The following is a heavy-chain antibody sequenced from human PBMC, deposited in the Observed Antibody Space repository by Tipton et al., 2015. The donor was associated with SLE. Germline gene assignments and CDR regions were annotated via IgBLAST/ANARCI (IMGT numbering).Heavy chain of an antibody. Sequence: QVQLVQSGAEVQRPGASVRISCKAPGHSFSSRVFTWVGQAPGQGIEWLGWISDYNGNSNYAQNVRGRVTMTTDTSTTTAYMELRSLTSDDTAVYYCARGRCCCSSCYSGSDYWGQGALVTVSS. CDR1: GHSFSSRV. D-gene: IGHD3-22*01. V-gene: IGHV1-18*01. J-gene: IGHJ4*02. CDR2: ISDYNGNS. CDR3: ARGRCCCSSCYSGSDY.